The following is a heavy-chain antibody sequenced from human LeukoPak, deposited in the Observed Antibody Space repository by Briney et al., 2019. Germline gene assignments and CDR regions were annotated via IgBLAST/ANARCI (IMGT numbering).Heavy chain of an antibody. D-gene: IGHD4-17*01. Sequence: PSETLSLTCAVYGGSFSGYYWSWIRQPPGKGLVWIGEINHSGSTNYNPSLKSRVTISVDTSKNQFSPKLSSVTAADTAVYYCARDYGDYAVNWFDPWGQGTLVTVSS. V-gene: IGHV4-34*01. CDR3: ARDYGDYAVNWFDP. J-gene: IGHJ5*02. CDR2: INHSGST. CDR1: GGSFSGYY.